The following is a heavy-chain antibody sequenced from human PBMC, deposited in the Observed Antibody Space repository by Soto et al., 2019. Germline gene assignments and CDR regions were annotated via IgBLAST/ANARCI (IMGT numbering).Heavy chain of an antibody. Sequence: EVQLVEPGGGLVQPGGSRRVSCAASGFSFSNYAMNWVRQAPGKGLEWVSYISIGSGSIFYADSVKGRFTISRDDAKNSLYMQMNTLRDEDTAVYYCVGDDRWAFDFWGQGTMVTVSS. D-gene: IGHD3-22*01. CDR2: ISIGSGSI. CDR1: GFSFSNYA. CDR3: VGDDRWAFDF. V-gene: IGHV3-48*02. J-gene: IGHJ3*01.